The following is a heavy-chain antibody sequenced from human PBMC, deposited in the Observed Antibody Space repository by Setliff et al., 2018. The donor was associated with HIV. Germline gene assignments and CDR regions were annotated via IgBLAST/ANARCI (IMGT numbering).Heavy chain of an antibody. CDR2: IFYSGRT. CDR1: GGSIDSTDYY. Sequence: PSETLSLTCTVSGGSIDSTDYYWGWIRQPPGKGLEWIGSIFYSGRTTYNPSLRSRVAISVEMSKNQFSLKLSSVTPADTAVYYCARGRGSSPYRWFDPWGQGTLVTVSS. V-gene: IGHV4-39*07. D-gene: IGHD6-19*01. J-gene: IGHJ5*02. CDR3: ARGRGSSPYRWFDP.